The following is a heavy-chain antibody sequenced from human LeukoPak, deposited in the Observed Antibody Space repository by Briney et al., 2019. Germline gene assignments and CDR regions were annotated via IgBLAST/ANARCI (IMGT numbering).Heavy chain of an antibody. CDR3: TTSTDMIVVVITTGYFQH. CDR1: GFTFSSYA. CDR2: IKSKTDGGTT. D-gene: IGHD3-22*01. J-gene: IGHJ1*01. Sequence: GGSLRLSCAASGFTFSSYAMSWVRQAPGKGLEWVGRIKSKTDGGTTDYAAPVKGRFTISRDDSKNTLYLQMNSLKTEDTAVYYCTTSTDMIVVVITTGYFQHWGQGTLVTVSS. V-gene: IGHV3-15*01.